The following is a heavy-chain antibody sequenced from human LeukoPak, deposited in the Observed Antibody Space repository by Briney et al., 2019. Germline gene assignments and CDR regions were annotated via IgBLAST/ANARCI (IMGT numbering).Heavy chain of an antibody. D-gene: IGHD3-16*01. V-gene: IGHV3-21*01. CDR3: ARSGGGMDDY. J-gene: IGHJ4*02. CDR1: GFTFSTYA. CDR2: ISSSGNYI. Sequence: GGSLRLSCAASGFTFSTYAMNWVRQAPGKGLEWVSSISSSGNYIYYADSVKGRFTISRDNAKNSLYLQMNSLRAEDTAVYYCARSGGGMDDYWGQGTLVTVSS.